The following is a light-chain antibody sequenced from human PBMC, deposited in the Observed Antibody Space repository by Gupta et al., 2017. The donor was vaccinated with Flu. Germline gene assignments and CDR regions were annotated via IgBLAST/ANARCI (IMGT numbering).Light chain of an antibody. Sequence: PSSLSASVGDRVTITCRASQGIRNDLGWFQQRPGKAPKRLIYTASRVQSGVPSRFSGSGSGTEFTLTISSLHPDDFATYYCRQQNSYPLTFGGGTKVEIK. V-gene: IGKV1-17*01. CDR1: QGIRND. CDR2: TAS. CDR3: RQQNSYPLT. J-gene: IGKJ4*01.